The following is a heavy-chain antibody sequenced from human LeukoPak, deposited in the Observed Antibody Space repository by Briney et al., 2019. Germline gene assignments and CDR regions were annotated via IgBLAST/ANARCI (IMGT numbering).Heavy chain of an antibody. CDR1: GFSLSTYGMG. CDR2: IYWNDDK. D-gene: IGHD5-24*01. CDR3: VHMKDNYNYFDY. Sequence: SGPTLVRPTQTLTLTCTFSGFSLSTYGMGVGWIRQPPGKALEWLTLIYWNDDKRYNPSLRSRLTITKDTSKNQVVLTVTNMDPVDTGTYYCVHMKDNYNYFDYWGQGALVTVSS. V-gene: IGHV2-5*04. J-gene: IGHJ4*02.